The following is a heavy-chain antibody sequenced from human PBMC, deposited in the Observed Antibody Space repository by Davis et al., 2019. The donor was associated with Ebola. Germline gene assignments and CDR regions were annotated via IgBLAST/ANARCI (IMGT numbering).Heavy chain of an antibody. V-gene: IGHV5-51*01. Sequence: GESLKLSCKGSGYSFTSYWIGWVRQLPGKGLEWMGIIYPGDSDTRYSPSFQGQVTISADKSISTAYLQWSSLKASDTAMYYCARLRDYYDSRSYAFDIWGQGTMVTVSS. CDR2: IYPGDSDT. CDR3: ARLRDYYDSRSYAFDI. CDR1: GYSFTSYW. J-gene: IGHJ3*02. D-gene: IGHD3-22*01.